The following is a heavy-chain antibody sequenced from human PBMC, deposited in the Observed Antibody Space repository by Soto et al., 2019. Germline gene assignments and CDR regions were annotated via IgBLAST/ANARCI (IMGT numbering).Heavy chain of an antibody. CDR1: GFTFSSYA. J-gene: IGHJ4*02. D-gene: IGHD6-19*01. Sequence: EVQLLESGGGLVQPGGSLRLSCAASGFTFSSYAMSWVRQAPGKGLEWVSAISGSGGSTYYADSVKGRFTISRDNSKNTLYLQMNSLRAEDTAVYYCAKEIAGGSGWPSAFDYRGQGTLVTVSS. CDR2: ISGSGGST. V-gene: IGHV3-23*01. CDR3: AKEIAGGSGWPSAFDY.